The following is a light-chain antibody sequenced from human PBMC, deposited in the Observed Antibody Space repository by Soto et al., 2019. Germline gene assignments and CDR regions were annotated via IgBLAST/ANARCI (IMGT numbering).Light chain of an antibody. CDR2: DAS. CDR3: QQRSNWPYT. CDR1: QSVSSY. Sequence: EIVLTQSPATLSLSPGERATLSCRASQSVSSYLAWYQQKPGQAPRLLIYDASNWATGIPARFSGSGSGTDFTLTISGLEPEDFAVYYCQQRSNWPYTFGQGTKLEIK. J-gene: IGKJ2*01. V-gene: IGKV3-11*01.